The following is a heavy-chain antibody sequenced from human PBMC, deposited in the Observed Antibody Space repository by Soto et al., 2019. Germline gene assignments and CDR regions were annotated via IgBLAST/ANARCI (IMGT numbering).Heavy chain of an antibody. V-gene: IGHV1-69*12. CDR1: GDTFNNFA. Sequence: QVQLVQSGAEMKKPGSSMKVSCKASGDTFNNFAITWVRQAPGRGLEWMGAIFPVFGTPTYAHNFRGRVTIAADESTNTTYMEVNSLTSEDTALYFCAGAPQHLSTWYSNGMDVWGQGTSVTVSS. J-gene: IGHJ6*02. CDR3: AGAPQHLSTWYSNGMDV. D-gene: IGHD3-3*02. CDR2: IFPVFGTP.